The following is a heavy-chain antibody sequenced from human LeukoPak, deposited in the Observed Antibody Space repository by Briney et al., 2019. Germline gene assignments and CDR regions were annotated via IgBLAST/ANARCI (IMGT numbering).Heavy chain of an antibody. CDR3: AREGLGYSDSSGYYYTPLDY. D-gene: IGHD3-22*01. J-gene: IGHJ4*02. CDR1: GGSISSYY. Sequence: SETLSLTCTVSGGSISSYYWSWIRQPAGKGLEWIGRIYISGSTNYNPSLKSRVTMSVDTSRNQFSLKLSSVTAADTAVYYCAREGLGYSDSSGYYYTPLDYWGQGTLVTVSS. CDR2: IYISGST. V-gene: IGHV4-4*07.